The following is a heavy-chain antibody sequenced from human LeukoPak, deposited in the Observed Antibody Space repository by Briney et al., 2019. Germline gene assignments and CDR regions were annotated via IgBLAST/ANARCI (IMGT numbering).Heavy chain of an antibody. J-gene: IGHJ4*02. V-gene: IGHV3-23*01. CDR3: AGSSGWKDY. D-gene: IGHD6-19*01. CDR2: ISGSAIST. Sequence: PGGSLRLSCAASGFTFSIYSMSWVRQAPGKGLEWVSGISGSAISTYYADSVKGRFTISRDNSKNTLYLQMNSLRAEDTALYYCAGSSGWKDYWGQGTLVTVSS. CDR1: GFTFSIYS.